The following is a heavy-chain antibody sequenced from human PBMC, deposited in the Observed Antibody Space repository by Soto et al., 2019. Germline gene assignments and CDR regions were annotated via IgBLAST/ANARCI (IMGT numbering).Heavy chain of an antibody. CDR3: ARLSSNWFDP. CDR1: GGSISSYY. J-gene: IGHJ5*02. D-gene: IGHD3-10*01. CDR2: IYYSGST. Sequence: SETLSLTCTVSGGSISSYYWSWIRQPPGKGLEWIGYIYYSGSTNYNPSLKSRVTISVDTSKNQFSLKLSSVTAADTAVYYCARLSSNWFDPWGQGTRVTVSS. V-gene: IGHV4-59*01.